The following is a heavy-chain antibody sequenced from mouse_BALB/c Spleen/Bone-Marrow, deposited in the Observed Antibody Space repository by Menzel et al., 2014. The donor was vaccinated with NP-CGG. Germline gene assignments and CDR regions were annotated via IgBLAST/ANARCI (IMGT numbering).Heavy chain of an antibody. CDR2: IYPGNSDI. D-gene: IGHD2-14*01. V-gene: IGHV1-5*01. CDR1: GYSFTSYW. CDR3: TIYRFDEDAMDY. Sequence: EVQLQQSGTVLARPGVSVKMSCKASGYSFTSYWMHWVKQRPGQGLEWIGAIYPGNSDISYNQKFKGKAKLTAVTSASTAYMELSSLTNEDSAVYYCTIYRFDEDAMDYWGQGTSVTVSS. J-gene: IGHJ4*01.